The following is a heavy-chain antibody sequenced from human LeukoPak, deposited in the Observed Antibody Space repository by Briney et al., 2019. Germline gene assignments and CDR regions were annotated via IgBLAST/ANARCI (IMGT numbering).Heavy chain of an antibody. V-gene: IGHV1-18*01. CDR1: GYTFTSYG. D-gene: IGHD3-22*01. Sequence: GASVKVSCKASGYTFTSYGISWVRQAPGQGLEWMGWISAYNGNTNYAQKLQGRVTMTTDTSTSTAYMELRSLRSDDTAVYYCARGLYCYDSSGYSVYFDYWGQGTLVTVSS. CDR3: ARGLYCYDSSGYSVYFDY. CDR2: ISAYNGNT. J-gene: IGHJ4*02.